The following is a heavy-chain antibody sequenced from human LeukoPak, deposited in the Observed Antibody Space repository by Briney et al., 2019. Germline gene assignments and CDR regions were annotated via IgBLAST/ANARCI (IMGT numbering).Heavy chain of an antibody. CDR1: GGTFSSYA. CDR2: IIPIFGTA. D-gene: IGHD3-3*01. V-gene: IGHV1-69*13. Sequence: SVTVSFTASGGTFSSYAISWVRQAPGQGLEWMGGIIPIFGTANYAQKFQGRVTITADESTSTAYMELSSLRSEDTAVYYCARGVRSGFLLDAFDIWGQGTMVTVSS. J-gene: IGHJ3*02. CDR3: ARGVRSGFLLDAFDI.